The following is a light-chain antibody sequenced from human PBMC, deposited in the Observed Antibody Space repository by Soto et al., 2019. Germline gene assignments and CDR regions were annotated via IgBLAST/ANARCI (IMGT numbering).Light chain of an antibody. CDR3: GVWDRSLTTDV. V-gene: IGLV1-51*01. CDR2: DST. Sequence: QSVLTQPPSVSAAPGQTVTISCSGSGSNVGTYSVSWYQHLPGTAPKLLIYDSTTRPSGIPDRFSGSKSGTSATLGITGLQTGDEAEYYCGVWDRSLTTDVFGPGTKLTVL. J-gene: IGLJ1*01. CDR1: GSNVGTYS.